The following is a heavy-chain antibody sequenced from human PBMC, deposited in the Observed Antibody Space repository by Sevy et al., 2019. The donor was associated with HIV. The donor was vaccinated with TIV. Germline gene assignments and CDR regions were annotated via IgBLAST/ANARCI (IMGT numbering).Heavy chain of an antibody. D-gene: IGHD1-20*01. V-gene: IGHV3-23*01. Sequence: GGSLRLSCAASGFTFSSYAMSWVRQAPGKGLEWVSAISGSGGSTYYGDSVKGRFTISRDNSKNTRYLQMNSLRAEDKAVYYCAKDGYKPSVGDENYYYYYMDVWGKGTTVTVSS. CDR3: AKDGYKPSVGDENYYYYYMDV. CDR1: GFTFSSYA. J-gene: IGHJ6*03. CDR2: ISGSGGST.